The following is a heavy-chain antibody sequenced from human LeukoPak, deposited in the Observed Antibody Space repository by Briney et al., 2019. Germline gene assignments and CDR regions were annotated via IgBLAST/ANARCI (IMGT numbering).Heavy chain of an antibody. V-gene: IGHV3-53*04. Sequence: GGSLRLSCAASGFTVSSNYMSWVRQAPGEGLEWGSVIYSGGSTYYADSVKGRFTISRHNSKNTLYLQMNSLRAEDTAVYYCAGSGSYYKGGKYNWFDPWGQGTLVTVSS. D-gene: IGHD3-10*01. CDR2: IYSGGST. J-gene: IGHJ5*02. CDR3: AGSGSYYKGGKYNWFDP. CDR1: GFTVSSNY.